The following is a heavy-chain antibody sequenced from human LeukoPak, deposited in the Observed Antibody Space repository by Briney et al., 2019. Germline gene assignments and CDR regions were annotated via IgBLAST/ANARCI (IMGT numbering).Heavy chain of an antibody. CDR2: INPNSGGT. V-gene: IGHV1-2*02. J-gene: IGHJ3*02. CDR1: GYTFTGYY. Sequence: ASVKVSCKASGYTFTGYYMHWVRQAPGQGLEWMGWINPNSGGTNYAQKFQGRVSMTRDTSISTAYMELSRLRSDDTAVYYCARDHSSIAAAGTRAFDIWGQGTMVTVSS. CDR3: ARDHSSIAAAGTRAFDI. D-gene: IGHD6-13*01.